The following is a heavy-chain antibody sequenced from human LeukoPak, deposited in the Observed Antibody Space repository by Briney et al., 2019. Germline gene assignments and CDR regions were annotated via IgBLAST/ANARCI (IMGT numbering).Heavy chain of an antibody. V-gene: IGHV1-69*06. CDR2: IIPIFGTA. D-gene: IGHD3-3*01. Sequence: GASVKVSCKASGGTFSSYAISWVRQAPGQGLEWMGGIIPIFGTANYAQKFQGRVTITADKSTSTAYMELSSLRSEDTAVYYCASGQRLGMEWLVTYYYYMDVWGKGTTVTVSS. CDR1: GGTFSSYA. CDR3: ASGQRLGMEWLVTYYYYMDV. J-gene: IGHJ6*03.